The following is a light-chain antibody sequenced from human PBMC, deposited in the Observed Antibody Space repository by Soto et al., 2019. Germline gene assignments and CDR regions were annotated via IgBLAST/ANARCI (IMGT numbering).Light chain of an antibody. J-gene: IGKJ1*01. CDR1: QSISSSY. CDR2: GAS. V-gene: IGKV3-20*01. Sequence: EIVLTQSPGTLSLSPGERVTLSCRSSQSISSSYLAWYQQKPGQAPRLLIYGASRRATGIADRFNGSGSGTDFTLTISRLDPEDFAVYYCQQYGGSPWTFGQGTKVDI. CDR3: QQYGGSPWT.